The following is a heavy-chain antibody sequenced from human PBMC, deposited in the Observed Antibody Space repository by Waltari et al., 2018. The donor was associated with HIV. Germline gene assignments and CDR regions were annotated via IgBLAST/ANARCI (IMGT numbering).Heavy chain of an antibody. Sequence: EVQLEESGGGLVQPGGSLRISCAASGFTFSSYSMNWVRLAPGKGLEWVSYISSSSNTIDYADSVKGRFTISRDNAKNSLYLQMSSLRAEDTAVYYCARLRGYSYGYADYWGQGTLVTVSS. J-gene: IGHJ4*02. CDR3: ARLRGYSYGYADY. V-gene: IGHV3-48*01. D-gene: IGHD5-18*01. CDR2: ISSSSNTI. CDR1: GFTFSSYS.